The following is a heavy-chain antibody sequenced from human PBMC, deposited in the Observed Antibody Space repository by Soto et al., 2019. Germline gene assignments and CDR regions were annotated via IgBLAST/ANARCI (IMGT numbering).Heavy chain of an antibody. D-gene: IGHD3-22*01. CDR3: VKDQDDSSGYPGGFEY. J-gene: IGHJ4*02. V-gene: IGHV3-64D*06. Sequence: WGSLRLSCSASGFTFSSYAMHCVRQAPGKGLEYVSAISSNGGSTYYADSVKGRFTISRDNSKNTLYIQMSSLRAEDTAVYYCVKDQDDSSGYPGGFEYWGQGTMVTVSS. CDR1: GFTFSSYA. CDR2: ISSNGGST.